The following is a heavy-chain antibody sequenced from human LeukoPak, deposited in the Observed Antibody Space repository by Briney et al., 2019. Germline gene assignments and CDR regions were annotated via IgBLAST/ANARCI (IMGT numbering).Heavy chain of an antibody. CDR1: GFTFRTNA. V-gene: IGHV3-23*01. D-gene: IGHD3-16*01. J-gene: IGHJ6*04. CDR2: ISASGGST. Sequence: GGSLRLSCAPPGFTFRTNAMSGVGQAPGKGLEWVSAISASGGSTYYADSVKGRFTISRDNSKNTLYLQMNSLRVDDTAVYYCSTSPSWGVWGKGTTVTVSS. CDR3: STSPSWGV.